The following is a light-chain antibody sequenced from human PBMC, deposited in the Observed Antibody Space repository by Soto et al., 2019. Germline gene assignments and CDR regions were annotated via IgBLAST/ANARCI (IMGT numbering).Light chain of an antibody. CDR1: QHISSW. V-gene: IGKV1-12*02. Sequence: DIQMTQSPSSVSASVGDRVTFTCRASQHISSWLAWYQQKPGKAPKLLIAPASILQSGVPSRFSGSGYGTDFTLTISSLQPEDFATYFCQQANTFPFTFGPGTRLEIK. CDR2: PAS. CDR3: QQANTFPFT. J-gene: IGKJ3*01.